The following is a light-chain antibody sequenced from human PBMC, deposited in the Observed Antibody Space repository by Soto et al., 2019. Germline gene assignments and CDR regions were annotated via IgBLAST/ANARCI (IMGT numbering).Light chain of an antibody. CDR2: GAS. CDR3: QQYGI. J-gene: IGKJ4*01. Sequence: EIVLTQSPGTLSLSPGERATLSCRASQSVSSSYLAWYQQKPGQAPRLLIYGASSRATGIPDRFSGSGSGTDFTLTIRRLEPEDFAVYSCQQYGIFGGGTKVEIK. V-gene: IGKV3-20*01. CDR1: QSVSSSY.